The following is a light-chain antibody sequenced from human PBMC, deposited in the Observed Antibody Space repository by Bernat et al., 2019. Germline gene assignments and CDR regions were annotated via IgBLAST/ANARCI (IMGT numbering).Light chain of an antibody. V-gene: IGLV3-21*04. J-gene: IGLJ2*01. CDR3: QVWDTTSDHPV. CDR1: NVGSKS. CDR2: FDS. Sequence: SYVLTQPPSVSVAPGKTARISCGGDNVGSKSVHWYQQRPGQAPVLVIYFDSGRPSGIPERFSGSNSGNTATLTISRVEAGYEADYYCQVWDTTSDHPVFGGGTKLTVL.